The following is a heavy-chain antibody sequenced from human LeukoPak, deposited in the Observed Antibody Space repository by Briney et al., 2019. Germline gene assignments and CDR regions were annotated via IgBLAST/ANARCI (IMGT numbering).Heavy chain of an antibody. CDR2: IRSKANSYAT. CDR1: GFTFSGSA. V-gene: IGHV3-73*01. J-gene: IGHJ4*02. CDR3: TSRGYYYDSSGYLDY. Sequence: GGSLRLSCAASGFTFSGSAMHWVRQASGKGLEWVGRIRSKANSYATAYAASVKGRFTISRDDSKNTAYLQMNSLKTEDTAVYYRTSRGYYYDSSGYLDYWGQGTLVTVSS. D-gene: IGHD3-22*01.